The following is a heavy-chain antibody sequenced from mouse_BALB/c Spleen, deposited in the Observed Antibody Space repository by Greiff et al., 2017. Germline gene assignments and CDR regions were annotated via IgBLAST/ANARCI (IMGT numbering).Heavy chain of an antibody. CDR3: ARESYYYGSSGGYFDV. V-gene: IGHV2-9*02. D-gene: IGHD1-1*01. CDR1: GFSLTSYG. J-gene: IGHJ1*01. Sequence: QVQLQESGPGLVAPSQSLSITCTVSGFSLTSYGVHWVRQPPGKGLEWLGVIWAGGSTNYNSALMSRLSISKDNSKSQVFLKMNSLQTDDTAMYYCARESYYYGSSGGYFDVWGAGTTVTVSS. CDR2: IWAGGST.